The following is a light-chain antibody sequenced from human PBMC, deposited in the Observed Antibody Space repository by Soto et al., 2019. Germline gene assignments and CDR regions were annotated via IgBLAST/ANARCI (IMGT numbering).Light chain of an antibody. Sequence: EIVLTQSPGTLSLSPGERATLSCRASQSVTNNYLAWYQKKPGQAPRLLIADASRRATGIPDRFSGSGSGTDFTLTISRLEPEDFAIYYCQQCARSPLTFGQGTKVEMK. V-gene: IGKV3-20*01. CDR2: DAS. J-gene: IGKJ1*01. CDR3: QQCARSPLT. CDR1: QSVTNNY.